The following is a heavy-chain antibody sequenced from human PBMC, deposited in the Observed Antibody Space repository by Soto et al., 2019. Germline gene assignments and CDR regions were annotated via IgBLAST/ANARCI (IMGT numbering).Heavy chain of an antibody. CDR2: INPSGGIT. D-gene: IGHD2-21*02. J-gene: IGHJ2*01. CDR3: ARVACCGGDCYSGRYFDL. Sequence: QVQLVQSGAEVKKPGASVKVSCKASGYTFTSYYMHWVRQAPGQGLEWMGIINPSGGITSYERKFQGRGTMPRDTSTSTVYMELRSLRSEDTAVYYCARVACCGGDCYSGRYFDLWGRGYLVTGCS. V-gene: IGHV1-46*01. CDR1: GYTFTSYY.